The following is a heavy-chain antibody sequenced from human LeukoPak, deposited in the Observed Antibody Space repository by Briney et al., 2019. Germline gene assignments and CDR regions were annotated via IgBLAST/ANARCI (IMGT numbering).Heavy chain of an antibody. CDR2: IYYSGST. CDR1: GGSISSYY. J-gene: IGHJ4*02. V-gene: IGHV4-59*12. CDR3: ARWTPAGTGFDY. D-gene: IGHD6-13*01. Sequence: PSETLSLTCTVSGGSISSYYWSWIRQPPGKGLEWIGYIYYSGSTNYNPSLKSRVTISVDTSKNQFSLKLSSVTAADTAVYYCARWTPAGTGFDYWGQGTLVTVSS.